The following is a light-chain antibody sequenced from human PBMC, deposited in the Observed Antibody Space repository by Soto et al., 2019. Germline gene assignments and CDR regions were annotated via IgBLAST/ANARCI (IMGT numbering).Light chain of an antibody. CDR1: SSNIGSHT. J-gene: IGLJ2*01. CDR2: SNT. Sequence: VLTQPPSASGTPGQTIAISCSGGSSNIGSHTVNWYQQLPGTAPRLLSYSNTQRPSGVPDRFSGSKSGTSASLAISGLQSEYEGDYYCAAWDDSLNGVVFGGGTQLTVL. CDR3: AAWDDSLNGVV. V-gene: IGLV1-44*01.